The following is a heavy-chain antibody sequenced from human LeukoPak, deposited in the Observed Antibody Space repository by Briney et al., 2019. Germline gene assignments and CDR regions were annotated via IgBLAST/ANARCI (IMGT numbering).Heavy chain of an antibody. Sequence: SETLSLTCTVSGGSISSYYWSWIRQPPGKGLEWIGYIYYSGSTNYNPSLKSRVTISVDTSKNQFSLKLSSVTAADTAVYYCARGDYGDYPFDYWGQGTLVIVSS. D-gene: IGHD4-17*01. CDR1: GGSISSYY. J-gene: IGHJ4*02. CDR3: ARGDYGDYPFDY. CDR2: IYYSGST. V-gene: IGHV4-59*01.